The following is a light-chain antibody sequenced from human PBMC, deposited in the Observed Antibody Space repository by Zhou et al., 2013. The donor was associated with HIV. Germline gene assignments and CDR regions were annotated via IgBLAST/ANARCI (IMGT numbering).Light chain of an antibody. CDR2: KAS. CDR3: QQYDNLPFT. Sequence: DIQMTQSPLTLSSTVGDRVTITCRASHTIGRWLAWYQVKPGKAPKLLIYKASNLQTGVPSRFSGHGSATEFNLTIDGLQPEDIATYYCQQYDNLPFTFGPGTKVDIK. J-gene: IGKJ3*01. CDR1: HTIGRW. V-gene: IGKV1-5*03.